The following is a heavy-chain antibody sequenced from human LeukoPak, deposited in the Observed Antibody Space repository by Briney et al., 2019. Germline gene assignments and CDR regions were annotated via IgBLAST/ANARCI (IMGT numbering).Heavy chain of an antibody. CDR3: ARFVVVPAARQASFDY. J-gene: IGHJ4*02. Sequence: SETLSLTCTVSGYSISSGYYWGWIRQPPGKGLEWIGSIYHSGRTFYNPSLKSRVTISVDKSKNQFSLKLSSVTAADTAVYYCARFVVVPAARQASFDYWSQGTLVTVSS. CDR1: GYSISSGYY. CDR2: IYHSGRT. D-gene: IGHD2-2*01. V-gene: IGHV4-38-2*02.